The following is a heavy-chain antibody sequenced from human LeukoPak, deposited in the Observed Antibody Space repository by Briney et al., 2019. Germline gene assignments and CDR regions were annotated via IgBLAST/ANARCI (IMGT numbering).Heavy chain of an antibody. CDR1: GFTFRSFE. Sequence: PGGSLRLSCAASGFTFRSFEMNWVRQAPGKGLEWVSYISETGYTIYYADSVRGRFTISRDNAKNSLFLHMNSLRAEDTAVYYCARGDQFSMVRGLGQGELDYWGQGTLVTVSS. J-gene: IGHJ4*02. CDR2: ISETGYTI. V-gene: IGHV3-48*03. CDR3: ARGDQFSMVRGLGQGELDY. D-gene: IGHD3-10*01.